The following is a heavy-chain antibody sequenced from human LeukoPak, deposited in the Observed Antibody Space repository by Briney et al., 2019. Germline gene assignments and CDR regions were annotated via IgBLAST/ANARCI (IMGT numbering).Heavy chain of an antibody. CDR1: GFTFSNAW. CDR2: IKSKADGGAT. V-gene: IGHV3-15*07. J-gene: IGHJ4*02. Sequence: GGSLRLSCAASGFTFSNAWMNWVRQAPGKGPEWVGRIKSKADGGATDYAAPVKGRFTISRDDSKNTLYLQMNSLKTEDTGVYYCMGYGRGWAPYHFEDWGQGTLVTVSS. D-gene: IGHD6-19*01. CDR3: MGYGRGWAPYHFED.